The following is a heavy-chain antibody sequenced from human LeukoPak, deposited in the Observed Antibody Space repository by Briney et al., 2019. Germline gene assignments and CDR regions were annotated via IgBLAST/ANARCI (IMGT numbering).Heavy chain of an antibody. CDR2: IKQDGSEK. D-gene: IGHD3-10*01. CDR1: GFTFSSYW. CDR3: AWWGYGSGFANWFDP. Sequence: GGSLRLSCAASGFTFSSYWMSWVRQAPGKGLEWVANIKQDGSEKYYVDSVKGRFTISRDNAEKSLYLQMNSLRAEDTAVYYCAWWGYGSGFANWFDPWGQGTLVTVSS. V-gene: IGHV3-7*01. J-gene: IGHJ5*02.